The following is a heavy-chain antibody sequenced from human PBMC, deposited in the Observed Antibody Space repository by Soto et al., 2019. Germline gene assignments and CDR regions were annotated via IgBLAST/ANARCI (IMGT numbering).Heavy chain of an antibody. CDR2: ISYDGSNK. J-gene: IGHJ2*01. CDR1: GFTFSSYA. Sequence: QVQLVESGGGVVQPGRSLRLSCAASGFTFSSYAMHWVRQAPGKGLEWVAVISYDGSNKYYADSVKGRFTISRDNSKNTLYLQMNSLRTADTAVYYCASPLWRDDYNWGYFDLWGRGTLFTVSS. V-gene: IGHV3-30-3*01. D-gene: IGHD4-4*01. CDR3: ASPLWRDDYNWGYFDL.